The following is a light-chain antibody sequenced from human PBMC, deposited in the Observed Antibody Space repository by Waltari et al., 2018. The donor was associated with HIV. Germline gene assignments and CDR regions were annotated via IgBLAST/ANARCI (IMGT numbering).Light chain of an antibody. CDR1: SSDVGGYNY. CDR3: SSYTNTSTLV. V-gene: IGLV2-14*01. J-gene: IGLJ2*01. Sequence: QSALTQPASVSGSPGQSITISCTGTSSDVGGYNYVSWYQQHPGKAPKLMIYAVSNRPSGVYHRFSGSKSGNTASLTISGLQAEDEADYYCSSYTNTSTLVFGGGTKVTVL. CDR2: AVS.